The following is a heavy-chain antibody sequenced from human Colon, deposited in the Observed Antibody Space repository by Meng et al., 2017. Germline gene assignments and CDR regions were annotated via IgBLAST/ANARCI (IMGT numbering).Heavy chain of an antibody. Sequence: GESLKISCTGSGFSFNIYAMNCVRQAPGKGLEWVSLIIGNIADIFYADSVKGRFTISRDNSKNTLYLQMDNLRADDTAVYFCAKDRLPDGLYEIDRWGQGTLVTVSS. CDR3: AKDRLPDGLYEIDR. V-gene: IGHV3-23*01. CDR1: GFSFNIYA. D-gene: IGHD5-24*01. J-gene: IGHJ4*02. CDR2: IIGNIADI.